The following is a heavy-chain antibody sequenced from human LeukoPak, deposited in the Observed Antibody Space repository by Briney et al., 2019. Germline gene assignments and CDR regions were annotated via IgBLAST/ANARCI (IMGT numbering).Heavy chain of an antibody. CDR1: GYTLGDYY. V-gene: IGHV1-2*02. D-gene: IGHD2/OR15-2a*01. CDR3: ARPLGSLKEYWWFDP. J-gene: IGHJ5*02. CDR2: INPKSGGT. Sequence: GASVKVPCTASGYTLGDYYVHWLRQAPGQGLEWMGWINPKSGGTNYAQYFQGRVTMTRDTSSTTVYMDLTRLRSDDTAVYFCARPLGSLKEYWWFDPWGQGTLVTVSS.